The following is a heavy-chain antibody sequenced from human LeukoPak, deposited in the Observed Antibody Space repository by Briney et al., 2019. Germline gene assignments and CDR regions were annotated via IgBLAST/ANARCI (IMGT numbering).Heavy chain of an antibody. J-gene: IGHJ4*02. D-gene: IGHD2-21*02. CDR2: ISGSGGST. V-gene: IGHV3-23*01. CDR3: AKDQGSYCGGDCYPTPFDY. Sequence: GGSLRLSCAASGFTFSSYSMSWVRQAPGKGLEWVSAISGSGGSTYYADSVKGRFTISRDNPKNTLYLQMNSLRAEDTAVYYCAKDQGSYCGGDCYPTPFDYWGQGTLVTVSS. CDR1: GFTFSSYS.